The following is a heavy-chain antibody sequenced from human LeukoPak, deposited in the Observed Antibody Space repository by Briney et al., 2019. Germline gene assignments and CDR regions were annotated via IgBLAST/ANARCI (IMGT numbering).Heavy chain of an antibody. CDR3: ARGTYTSSLRGGDY. CDR1: GFAFSSYS. Sequence: GGSLRLSCAASGFAFSSYSMNWVRQAPGRGLEWVSYISSSSSTIYYADSVKGRSTISRDNVKNSLYLQMNSLRDEDTAIYYCARGTYTSSLRGGDYWGQGTLVTVSS. J-gene: IGHJ4*02. CDR2: ISSSSSTI. D-gene: IGHD6-13*01. V-gene: IGHV3-48*02.